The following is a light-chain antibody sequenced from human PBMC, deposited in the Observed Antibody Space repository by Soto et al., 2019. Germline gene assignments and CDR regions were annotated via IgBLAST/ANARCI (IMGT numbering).Light chain of an antibody. Sequence: DIPMTQSPSSLSASVGARVTISCQASQDIGDSLTWYQQKPGRTPKLLIYDSFHLERGVPSRFSGSRSGTRFSLTISSMQPEDVATYFCQQYGSLPITFGQGTQL. CDR2: DSF. V-gene: IGKV1-33*01. CDR3: QQYGSLPIT. CDR1: QDIGDS. J-gene: IGKJ5*01.